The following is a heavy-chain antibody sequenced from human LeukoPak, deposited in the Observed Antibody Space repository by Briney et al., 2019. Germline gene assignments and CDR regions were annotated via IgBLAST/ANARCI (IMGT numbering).Heavy chain of an antibody. D-gene: IGHD6-13*01. Sequence: SETLSLTCTVSGGSISGYYWSWIRQPPGKGLEWIGYIYYSGGTNYNPSLKSRLTISVDTPNNHFSLRLSSLTAADTAVYYCARAAGIRTIEHWGQGTLVTVSS. CDR3: ARAAGIRTIEH. CDR1: GGSISGYY. V-gene: IGHV4-59*08. J-gene: IGHJ1*01. CDR2: IYYSGGT.